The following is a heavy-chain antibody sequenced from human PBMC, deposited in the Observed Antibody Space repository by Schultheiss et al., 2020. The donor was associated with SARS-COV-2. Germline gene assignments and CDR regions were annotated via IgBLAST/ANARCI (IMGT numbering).Heavy chain of an antibody. D-gene: IGHD5-18*01. CDR1: GGSISSYY. J-gene: IGHJ5*02. Sequence: SETLSLTCTVSGGSISSYYWSWIRQPPGKGLEWIGYIYYSGSTNYNPSLKSRVTMSIDTSKNQFSLKMSSVTAADTAVYYCARYTAMAINWFDPWGQGTLVTVSS. CDR3: ARYTAMAINWFDP. V-gene: IGHV4-59*01. CDR2: IYYSGST.